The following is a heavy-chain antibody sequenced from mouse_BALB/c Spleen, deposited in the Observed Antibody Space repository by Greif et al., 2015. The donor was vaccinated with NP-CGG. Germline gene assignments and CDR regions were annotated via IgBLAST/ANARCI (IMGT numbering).Heavy chain of an antibody. Sequence: DLVKPGASVKLSCKASGYTFTSYWINWIKQRPGQGLEWIGRIAPGSGSTYYNEMFKGKATLTVDTSSSTAYIQRRGLSYVESAVYFCARYDYGYGYCDYWGQGTTLTVSS. CDR2: IAPGSGST. J-gene: IGHJ2*01. V-gene: IGHV1S41*01. CDR3: ARYDYGYGYCDY. CDR1: GYTFTSYW. D-gene: IGHD1-1*01.